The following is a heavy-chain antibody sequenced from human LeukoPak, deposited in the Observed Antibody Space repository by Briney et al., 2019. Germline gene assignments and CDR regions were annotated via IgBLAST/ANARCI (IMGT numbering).Heavy chain of an antibody. V-gene: IGHV3-23*01. J-gene: IGHJ6*02. CDR1: GFTFSSYA. CDR2: ISSSGVGT. Sequence: PGGSLRLSCAASGFTFSSYAMRWVRQAPGKGLEWVSSISSSGVGTYYADSVKGRFTISRDNSKNTVYLQMNSLRAEDTAVYYCAKAVGDCSSTSCWGYYYYGMDVWGQGTTVTVSS. CDR3: AKAVGDCSSTSCWGYYYYGMDV. D-gene: IGHD2-2*01.